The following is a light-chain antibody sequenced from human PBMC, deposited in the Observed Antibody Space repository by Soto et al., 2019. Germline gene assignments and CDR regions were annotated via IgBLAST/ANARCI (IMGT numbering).Light chain of an antibody. V-gene: IGLV1-40*01. CDR2: GDN. J-gene: IGLJ1*01. CDR3: QSYDISLHNYV. CDR1: TSNIGAPYD. Sequence: QSVLTQPPSVSVAPGQRVPISCTGSTSNIGAPYDVHWYQHLPGTAPKLLIYGDNNRPSGVPDRFSGSKSGTSASLAITRLQAEDEADYYCQSYDISLHNYVFGTGTKVTVL.